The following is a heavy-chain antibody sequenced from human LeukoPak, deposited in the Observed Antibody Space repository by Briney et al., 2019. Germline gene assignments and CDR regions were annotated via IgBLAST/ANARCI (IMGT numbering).Heavy chain of an antibody. V-gene: IGHV3-7*01. CDR3: ARDRWSYFREDAFDI. D-gene: IGHD1-26*01. J-gene: IGHJ3*02. CDR2: IKQDGSEK. CDR1: GFTFSSYW. Sequence: GGSLRLSCAASGFTFSSYWMSWVRQAPGKGLEWVANIKQDGSEKYYVDSVKGRFTISRDNAKNSLYLQMNSLRAEDTAVYYCARDRWSYFREDAFDIWGQGTMVTVSS.